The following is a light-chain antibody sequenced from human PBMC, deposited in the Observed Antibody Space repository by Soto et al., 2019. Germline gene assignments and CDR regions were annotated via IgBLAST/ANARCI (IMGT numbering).Light chain of an antibody. CDR1: SSDVGSYNL. CDR3: CSYAGSSTSHV. CDR2: EGS. J-gene: IGLJ1*01. Sequence: QSAVTQPASVSGSPGQSITISCTGTSSDVGSYNLVSWYQQHPGKAPKLMIYEGSKRPSGVSNRFSGSKSGNTASLTISGLQAVDVAHYYCCSYAGSSTSHVFRTGTKVTDL. V-gene: IGLV2-23*01.